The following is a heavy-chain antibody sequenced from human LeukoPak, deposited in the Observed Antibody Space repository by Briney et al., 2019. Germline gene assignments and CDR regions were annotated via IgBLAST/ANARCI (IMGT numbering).Heavy chain of an antibody. D-gene: IGHD3-22*01. J-gene: IGHJ3*02. CDR2: IYNRGST. Sequence: SETLSLTCTVSGGYISSTSYYWGWIRQPPGKGLEWIGIIYNRGSTDYNPSLKSRVTISVDTSKNQFSLKLSSVTAADTAVYYCARATYYYDSSGFPTPSDAFDIWGQGTMVTVSS. CDR3: ARATYYYDSSGFPTPSDAFDI. CDR1: GGYISSTSYY. V-gene: IGHV4-39*07.